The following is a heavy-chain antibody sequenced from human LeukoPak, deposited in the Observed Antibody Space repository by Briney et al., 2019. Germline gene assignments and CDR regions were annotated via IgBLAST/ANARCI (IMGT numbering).Heavy chain of an antibody. D-gene: IGHD3-16*01. Sequence: ASVKVSCKASGYAFTTYGIHWVRQAPGQGLEWMGLISAYSGNTKYAQNLQGRVTMTTDTSTSTVYMELTRLTSDDTAMYYCARDYYDIIGSEYDTFAIWGQGTMVTVSS. J-gene: IGHJ3*02. CDR1: GYAFTTYG. CDR3: ARDYYDIIGSEYDTFAI. CDR2: ISAYSGNT. V-gene: IGHV1-18*01.